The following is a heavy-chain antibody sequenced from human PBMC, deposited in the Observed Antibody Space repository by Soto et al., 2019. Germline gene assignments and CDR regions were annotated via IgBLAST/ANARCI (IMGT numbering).Heavy chain of an antibody. Sequence: PGGSLRLSCAASGFTFSSYAMSWVRQAPGKGLEWVSAISGSGGNTYYADSVKGRFTISRDNSKNSLYLQMNSLRAEDTAVYYCARDCSGGSCYLNAFDIWGQGTMVTVSS. V-gene: IGHV3-23*01. CDR2: ISGSGGNT. CDR3: ARDCSGGSCYLNAFDI. J-gene: IGHJ3*02. D-gene: IGHD2-15*01. CDR1: GFTFSSYA.